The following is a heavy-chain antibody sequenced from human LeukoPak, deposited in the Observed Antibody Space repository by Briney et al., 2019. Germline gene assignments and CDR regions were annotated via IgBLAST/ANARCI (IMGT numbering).Heavy chain of an antibody. Sequence: PSETLSLTCTVSGGSISSYYWSWIRQPPGKGLECIGYMYYRGSTNYNPSLKSRVTISVDTSKNQFSLKLSSVTAADTAVYYCARTFLGRYFDYWGQGTLVTVSS. CDR3: ARTFLGRYFDY. CDR1: GGSISSYY. D-gene: IGHD2/OR15-2a*01. J-gene: IGHJ4*02. V-gene: IGHV4-59*08. CDR2: MYYRGST.